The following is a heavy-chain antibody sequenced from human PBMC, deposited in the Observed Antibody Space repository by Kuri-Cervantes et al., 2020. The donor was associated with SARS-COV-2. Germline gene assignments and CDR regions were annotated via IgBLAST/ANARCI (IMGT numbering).Heavy chain of an antibody. CDR3: AREVVSYCSGGSCSGWFDP. CDR2: IYHSGST. V-gene: IGHV4-38-2*02. CDR1: GFTFNTYN. Sequence: GSLRLSCTASGFTFNTYNMKWVRQAPGKGLEWIGSIYHSGSTYYNPSLKSRVTISVGTSKNQFSLKLSSVTAADTAVYYCAREVVSYCSGGSCSGWFDPWGQGTLVTVSS. D-gene: IGHD2-15*01. J-gene: IGHJ5*02.